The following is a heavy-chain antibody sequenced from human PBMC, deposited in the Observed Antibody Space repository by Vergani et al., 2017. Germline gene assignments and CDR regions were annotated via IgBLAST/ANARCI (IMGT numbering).Heavy chain of an antibody. Sequence: EQLVESGGGVVQPGGSLRLSCTAASGSTFTTYGVHWVRQAPGKGLEWVANIKQDGSEKYYVDSVKGRFTISRDNAKNSLYLQMNSLRAEDTAVYYCARDPGGSGYDRGDYFDYWGQGTLVTVSS. J-gene: IGHJ4*02. V-gene: IGHV3-7*01. CDR2: IKQDGSEK. CDR3: ARDPGGSGYDRGDYFDY. CDR1: GSTFTTYG. D-gene: IGHD5-12*01.